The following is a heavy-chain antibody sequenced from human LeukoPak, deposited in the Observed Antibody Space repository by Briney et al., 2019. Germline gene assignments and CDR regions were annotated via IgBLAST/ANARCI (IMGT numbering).Heavy chain of an antibody. CDR3: ANPLLYCSSTSCPIDY. J-gene: IGHJ4*02. D-gene: IGHD2-2*01. Sequence: GGSLRLSCAASGFTFSSYAMHWVRQAPGKGLEWVAIISYDGSNKGYADSVKGRFTISRDNSKNTLFLQMNSLRAEDTAMYYCANPLLYCSSTSCPIDYWGQGTLVTVSS. CDR2: ISYDGSNK. CDR1: GFTFSSYA. V-gene: IGHV3-30-3*01.